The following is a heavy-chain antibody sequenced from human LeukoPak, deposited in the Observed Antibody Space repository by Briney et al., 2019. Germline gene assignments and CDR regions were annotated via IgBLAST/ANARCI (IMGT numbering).Heavy chain of an antibody. D-gene: IGHD5-18*01. CDR3: ARGGYAHSYGMDV. CDR2: IYSGGTT. V-gene: IGHV3-53*01. Sequence: PGGSLRLSCAASGFTVSTNYMSWVRQAPGKGLEWVSVIYSGGTTNYADSVKGRFTISRDNSKSTVYLQMNSLRAEDTAVYYCARGGYAHSYGMDVWGQGTTVTVSS. J-gene: IGHJ6*02. CDR1: GFTVSTNY.